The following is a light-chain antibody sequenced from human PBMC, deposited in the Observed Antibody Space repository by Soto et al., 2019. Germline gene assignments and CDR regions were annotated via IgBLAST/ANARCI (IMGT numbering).Light chain of an antibody. J-gene: IGKJ1*01. CDR2: GAF. CDR3: QQYNNWPPST. CDR1: QSVSSN. V-gene: IGKV3-15*01. Sequence: EIVMTQSPVTLSVSPGERVTLSCRASQSVSSNLAWYQQKPGQAPSLLIYGAFTRATGIPARFSGTGSGTEFTLTISSLQSEDFAVYYCQQYNNWPPSTFGQGTQVDIK.